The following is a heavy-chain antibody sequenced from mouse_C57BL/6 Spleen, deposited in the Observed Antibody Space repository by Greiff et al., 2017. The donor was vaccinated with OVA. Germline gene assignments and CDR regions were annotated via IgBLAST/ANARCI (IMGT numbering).Heavy chain of an antibody. Sequence: ESGPGLVKPSQSLSLTCSVTGYSITSGYYWNWIRQFPGNKLEWMGYISYDGSNNYNPSLKNRISITRDTSKNQFFLKLNSVTTEDTATYYCARGGPLVVVDYWGQGTTLTVSS. CDR3: ARGGPLVVVDY. CDR2: ISYDGSN. D-gene: IGHD1-1*01. V-gene: IGHV3-6*01. CDR1: GYSITSGYY. J-gene: IGHJ2*01.